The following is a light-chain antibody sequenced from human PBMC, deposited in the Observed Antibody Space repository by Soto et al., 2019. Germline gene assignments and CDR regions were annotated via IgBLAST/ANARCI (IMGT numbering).Light chain of an antibody. CDR2: DAS. J-gene: IGKJ2*01. V-gene: IGKV1-5*01. CDR1: QSISTW. CDR3: QQYNPYSYT. Sequence: DIQMTQSPSTLSASVGDRVTITCRASQSISTWLAWYQQKPGKAPKLLIYDASSLESRVPSRFSGSGSGTEFSLSISGLRPDDFATDYCQQYNPYSYTFGQGTKLEIK.